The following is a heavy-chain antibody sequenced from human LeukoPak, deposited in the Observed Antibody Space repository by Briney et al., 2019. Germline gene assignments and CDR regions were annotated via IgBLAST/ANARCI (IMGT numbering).Heavy chain of an antibody. CDR1: GFTFSNYA. J-gene: IGHJ4*02. D-gene: IGHD3-10*01. Sequence: GGSLRLSCAPSGFTFSNYAMHWVRQAPGNGLGWVAVISYDGNNKYYADSRKGRLIIYRDHSENTVYLQMNSVLADATADYLCAKDTRPTTMVRGASDYWGQGTLVTVSS. V-gene: IGHV3-30*18. CDR2: ISYDGNNK. CDR3: AKDTRPTTMVRGASDY.